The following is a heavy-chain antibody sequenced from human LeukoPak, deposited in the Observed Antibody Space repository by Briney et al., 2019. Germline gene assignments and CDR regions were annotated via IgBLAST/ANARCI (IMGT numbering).Heavy chain of an antibody. D-gene: IGHD5-18*01. V-gene: IGHV1-18*01. CDR3: SRKSLSYGIVSDPFFDY. CDR2: INANNGNT. Sequence: ASVTVSFTASGYTFTIYGINWVRQAPGQGLEWMGWINANNGNTNYAQKLQGRVTMTTDTSTSTAYMELRTLRSDDTAVYYCSRKSLSYGIVSDPFFDYWGQGTLVTVSS. CDR1: GYTFTIYG. J-gene: IGHJ4*02.